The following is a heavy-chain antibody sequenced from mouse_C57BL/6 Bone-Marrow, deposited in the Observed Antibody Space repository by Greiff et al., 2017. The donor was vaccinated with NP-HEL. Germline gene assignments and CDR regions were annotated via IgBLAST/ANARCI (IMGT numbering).Heavy chain of an antibody. D-gene: IGHD4-1*02. V-gene: IGHV5-6*01. CDR3: ARHPQLPWFAY. J-gene: IGHJ3*01. CDR2: ISSGGSYT. CDR1: GFTFSSYG. Sequence: EVQGVESGGDLVKPGGSLKLSCAASGFTFSSYGMSWVRQTPDKRLEWVATISSGGSYTYYPDSVKGRFTISRDNAKNTLYLQMSSLKSEDTAMYYCARHPQLPWFAYWGQGTLVTVSA.